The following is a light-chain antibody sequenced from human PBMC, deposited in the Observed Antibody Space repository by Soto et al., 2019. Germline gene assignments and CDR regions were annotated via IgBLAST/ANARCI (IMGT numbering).Light chain of an antibody. CDR2: GAS. CDR1: QSVSSSY. J-gene: IGKJ2*01. V-gene: IGKV3-20*01. Sequence: EIVLTQSPGTLSLSPGERATLSCRASQSVSSSYLAWYQHKPGQAPRLLIYGASSRATAIPDRFSGSGSGTDFTLTISRLESEDFAVYYCQQYGSSPHTFGQGTKLEIK. CDR3: QQYGSSPHT.